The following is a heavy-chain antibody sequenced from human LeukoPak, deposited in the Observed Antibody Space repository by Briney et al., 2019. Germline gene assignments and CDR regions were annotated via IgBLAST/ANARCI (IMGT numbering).Heavy chain of an antibody. V-gene: IGHV3-74*01. CDR1: GFTFSRYW. D-gene: IGHD3-22*01. CDR2: INSDGSSI. Sequence: GGSLRLSCAASGFTFSRYWMHWVRQAPGKGLVWVSRINSDGSSISHADSVKGRFTISRDNAKNTLYLQMNSLRAEDTAVYYCAREDYDTRYYYGMDVWGQGTTVTVSS. CDR3: AREDYDTRYYYGMDV. J-gene: IGHJ6*02.